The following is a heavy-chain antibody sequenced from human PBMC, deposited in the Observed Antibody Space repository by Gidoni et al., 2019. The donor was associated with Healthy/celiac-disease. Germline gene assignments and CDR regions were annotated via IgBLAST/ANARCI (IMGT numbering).Heavy chain of an antibody. Sequence: QVQLVESGGGVVQPGRSLRPYCAASGFPFISYGMHWVRQAPGKGLEWVAVISYDGSNKYYADSVKGRFTISRDNSKNTLYLQMNSLRAEDTAVYYCAKETSGYDSYNWFDPWGQGTLVTVSS. CDR2: ISYDGSNK. CDR1: GFPFISYG. D-gene: IGHD5-12*01. CDR3: AKETSGYDSYNWFDP. J-gene: IGHJ5*02. V-gene: IGHV3-30*18.